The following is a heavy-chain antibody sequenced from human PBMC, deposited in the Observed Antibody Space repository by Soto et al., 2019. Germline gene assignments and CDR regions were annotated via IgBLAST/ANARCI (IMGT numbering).Heavy chain of an antibody. CDR2: IYYSGST. D-gene: IGHD3-3*01. V-gene: IGHV4-39*02. CDR3: ARDRGSGYYHGAFDI. CDR1: GGSISSSSYY. J-gene: IGHJ3*02. Sequence: SETLSLTCTVSGGSISSSSYYWGWIRQPPGKGLEWIGSIYYSGSTYYNPSLKSRVTISVDTSKNQFSLKLSSVTAADTAVYYCARDRGSGYYHGAFDIWGQGTMVTVSS.